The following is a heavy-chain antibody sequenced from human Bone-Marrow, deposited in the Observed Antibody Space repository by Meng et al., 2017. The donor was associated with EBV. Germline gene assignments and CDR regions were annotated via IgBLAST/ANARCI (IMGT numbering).Heavy chain of an antibody. CDR3: ARVLYCSGGSCRDY. Sequence: EVQLVESGGGLVKPGGPLRLSCAASGFTFSSYSMNWVRQAPGKGLEWVSSISSSSSYIYYADSVKGRFTISRDNAKNSLYLQMNSLRAEDTAVYYCARVLYCSGGSCRDYWGPGTLVTVSS. CDR1: GFTFSSYS. V-gene: IGHV3-21*01. CDR2: ISSSSSYI. D-gene: IGHD2-15*01. J-gene: IGHJ4*02.